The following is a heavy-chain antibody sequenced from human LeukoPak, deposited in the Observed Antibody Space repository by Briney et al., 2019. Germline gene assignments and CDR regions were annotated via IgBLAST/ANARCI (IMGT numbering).Heavy chain of an antibody. Sequence: GGTLRLSCAASVFTFSSYWMSWVRHAPGKGLEWVANIKQDGSEKYYVESVKGRFTISRDNAKNSLYLQMNSLRAEDTAVYYCARDQISSGSYSGFDYWGQGTLVTVSS. CDR3: ARDQISSGSYSGFDY. J-gene: IGHJ4*02. CDR1: VFTFSSYW. CDR2: IKQDGSEK. D-gene: IGHD1-26*01. V-gene: IGHV3-7*01.